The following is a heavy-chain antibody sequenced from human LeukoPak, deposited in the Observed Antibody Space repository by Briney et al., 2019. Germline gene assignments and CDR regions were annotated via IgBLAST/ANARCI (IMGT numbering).Heavy chain of an antibody. CDR2: ISGSSSYI. J-gene: IGHJ3*02. CDR1: GFNFSDYS. Sequence: GGSLRLSCAASGFNFSDYSMTWVRQAPGKGLEWVSSISGSSSYIYYADSVKGRFTISRRNAKNSLYLQMNSLRAEDTAVYYCARVPAGVIGMKDAFDIWGQGTMVTVSS. V-gene: IGHV3-21*01. CDR3: ARVPAGVIGMKDAFDI. D-gene: IGHD3-16*02.